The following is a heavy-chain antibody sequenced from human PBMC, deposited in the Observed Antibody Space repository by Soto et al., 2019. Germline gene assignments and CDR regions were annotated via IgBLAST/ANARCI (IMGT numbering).Heavy chain of an antibody. J-gene: IGHJ5*02. Sequence: PGESLKISCKGSGYSFTSYWISWVLQMPGKGLEWMGRIDPSDYYTNYSPSFQGQVTISADKSISTAYLQWSSLKASDTAMYYCARRGSSWHNWFDPWGQGTLVTVSS. CDR3: ARRGSSWHNWFDP. V-gene: IGHV5-10-1*01. CDR1: GYSFTSYW. CDR2: IDPSDYYT. D-gene: IGHD6-13*01.